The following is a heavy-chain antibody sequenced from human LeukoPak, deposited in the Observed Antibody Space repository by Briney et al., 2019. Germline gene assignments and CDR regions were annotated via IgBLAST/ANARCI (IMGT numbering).Heavy chain of an antibody. CDR2: IYYSGST. V-gene: IGHV4-39*01. J-gene: IGHJ4*02. Sequence: PSETLSLNCTVSGGSISSSSYYWGWIRQPPGKGLEWIGSIYYSGSTYYNPSLKSRVTISVDTSKNQFSLKLSSVTAADTAVYYCARQRRRCLEWLHFDYWGQGTLVTVSS. CDR1: GGSISSSSYY. D-gene: IGHD3-3*01. CDR3: ARQRRRCLEWLHFDY.